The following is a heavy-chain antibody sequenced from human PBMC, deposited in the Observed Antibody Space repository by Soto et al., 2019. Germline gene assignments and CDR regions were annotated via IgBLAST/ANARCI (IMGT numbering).Heavy chain of an antibody. J-gene: IGHJ4*02. CDR2: IYYSGST. CDR1: GGSISSGGYY. CDR3: ARGALHPYYFFSSGYTPHAYFAY. Sequence: SETLSLTCTVSGGSISSGGYYWSWIRQHPGKGLEWIGYIYYSGSTYYNPSLKSRVTISVDTSKNQFSLKLSSVTAADTAVYYCARGALHPYYFFSSGYTPHAYFAYSGQGTLVPGSS. V-gene: IGHV4-31*03. D-gene: IGHD3-22*01.